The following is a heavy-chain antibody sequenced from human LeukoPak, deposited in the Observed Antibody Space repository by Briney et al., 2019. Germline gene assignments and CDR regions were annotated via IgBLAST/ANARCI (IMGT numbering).Heavy chain of an antibody. Sequence: KSSETLSLTCAVSGGSISSSNWWSWVRQPPGKGLEWIGEINHSGSTNYNPSLKSRVTISVDTSKNQFSLKLSSVTAADTAVYYCARGQHGSGSFTGLPFDIWGQGTMVTVSS. CDR1: GGSISSSNW. V-gene: IGHV4-4*02. CDR3: ARGQHGSGSFTGLPFDI. CDR2: INHSGST. D-gene: IGHD3-10*01. J-gene: IGHJ3*02.